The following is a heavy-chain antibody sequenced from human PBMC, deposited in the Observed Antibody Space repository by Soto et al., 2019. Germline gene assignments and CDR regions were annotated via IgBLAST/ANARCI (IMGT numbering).Heavy chain of an antibody. CDR2: IYHSGST. Sequence: QVQLQESGPGLVKPSGTLSLTCAVSGGSISSSNWWSWVRQPPGKGLELIGEIYHSGSTNYNQSLRSRFTISVDKSKNQFSLKLSSVTAADTAVYYCANLSATKDAFDIWGQGTMVTVSS. J-gene: IGHJ3*02. CDR1: GGSISSSNW. V-gene: IGHV4-4*02. CDR3: ANLSATKDAFDI.